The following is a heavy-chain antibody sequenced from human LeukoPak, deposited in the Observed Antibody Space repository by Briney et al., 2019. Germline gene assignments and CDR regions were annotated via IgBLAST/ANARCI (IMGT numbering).Heavy chain of an antibody. CDR2: ISAYNGNT. D-gene: IGHD3-10*01. CDR1: GYTFTSYG. V-gene: IGHV1-18*01. Sequence: GASVKVSCKASGYTFTSYGISWVRQAPGQGLEWMGWISAYNGNTNYAQKLQGRVTMTTDTSTSTAYMELRSLRSDDTAVYYCARDIRWGVQGVPSWVWFDPWGQGTLVTVSS. CDR3: ARDIRWGVQGVPSWVWFDP. J-gene: IGHJ5*02.